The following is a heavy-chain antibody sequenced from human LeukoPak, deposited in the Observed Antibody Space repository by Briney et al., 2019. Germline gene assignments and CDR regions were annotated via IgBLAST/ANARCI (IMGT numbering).Heavy chain of an antibody. Sequence: ASVNVSCKASGYTFTVYYMHWVRQAPGQGLEWMGWINPNSGGTNYAQKFQGWVTMTRDTSISTAYMELSRLRSDDTAVYYCARDYYGSGSYYNNDYYYYYGMDVWGQGTTVTVSS. CDR3: ARDYYGSGSYYNNDYYYYYGMDV. D-gene: IGHD3-10*01. CDR2: INPNSGGT. CDR1: GYTFTVYY. V-gene: IGHV1-2*04. J-gene: IGHJ6*02.